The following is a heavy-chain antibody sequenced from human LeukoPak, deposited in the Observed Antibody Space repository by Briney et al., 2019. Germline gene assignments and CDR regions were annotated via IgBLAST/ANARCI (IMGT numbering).Heavy chain of an antibody. D-gene: IGHD3-22*01. CDR1: GFTFSSYA. J-gene: IGHJ4*02. CDR2: ISYDGSNK. CDR3: ARGPAYYYDSSGYSLDY. Sequence: PGRSLRLSCAASGFTFSSYAMHWVRQAPGKGLEWVAVISYDGSNKYYADSVKGRFTISRDNSKNTLYLQMNSLRAEDTAVYYCARGPAYYYDSSGYSLDYWGQGTLVTVSS. V-gene: IGHV3-30*04.